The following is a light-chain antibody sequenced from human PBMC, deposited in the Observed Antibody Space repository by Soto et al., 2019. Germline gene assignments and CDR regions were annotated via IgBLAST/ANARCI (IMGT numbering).Light chain of an antibody. CDR3: QQYNNWPPYT. CDR1: HSVGGN. J-gene: IGKJ2*01. V-gene: IGKV3-15*01. Sequence: EIVMTQSPATLSVSPGERVTLSCRATHSVGGNLAWYQQTPGQAPRLLIYDASTRATGIPARFSGSGSGTEFTLTISSLQSEDFAVYFRQQYNNWPPYTFGQGTKLEIK. CDR2: DAS.